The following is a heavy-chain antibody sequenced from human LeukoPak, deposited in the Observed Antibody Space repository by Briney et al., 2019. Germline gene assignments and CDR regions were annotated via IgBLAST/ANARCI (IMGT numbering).Heavy chain of an antibody. CDR3: ARLTESSGYSFPPPDEADPPLYLDY. J-gene: IGHJ4*02. CDR1: GFTFSSYA. V-gene: IGHV3-23*01. CDR2: ISGSGGST. D-gene: IGHD3-22*01. Sequence: GGSLRLSCAASGFTFSSYAMSWVRQAPGKGLEWVSAISGSGGSTYYADSVKGRFTISRDNSKNTLYLQMNSLRAEDTAVYYCARLTESSGYSFPPPDEADPPLYLDYWGQGTLVTVSS.